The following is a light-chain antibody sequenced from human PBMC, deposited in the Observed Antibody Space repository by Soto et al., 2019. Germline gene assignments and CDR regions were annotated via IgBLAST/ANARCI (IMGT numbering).Light chain of an antibody. CDR1: QSVSSY. CDR2: DAS. J-gene: IGKJ4*01. V-gene: IGKV3-11*01. CDR3: QQRSNWPPALT. Sequence: EIVLTQSPATLSLSPGERATLXXXXSQSVSSYLAWYQQEXGQAPXXLXXDASNRATGIPARFSGSGSGTDFTLTISSLEPEDFAVYYCQQRSNWPPALTFGGGTKVDIK.